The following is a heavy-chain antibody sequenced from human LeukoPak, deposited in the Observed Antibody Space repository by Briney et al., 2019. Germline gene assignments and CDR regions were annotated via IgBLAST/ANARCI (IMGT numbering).Heavy chain of an antibody. J-gene: IGHJ3*02. Sequence: SETLSRTCTVSGGSISSGDYYWSWIRQPPGKGLEWIGYIYYSGSTYYNPSLKSRVTISVDTSKNQFSLKLSSVTAADTAVYYCAGEGYDSQNDAFDIWGQGTMVTVSS. CDR3: AGEGYDSQNDAFDI. D-gene: IGHD3-3*01. CDR1: GGSISSGDYY. CDR2: IYYSGST. V-gene: IGHV4-30-4*02.